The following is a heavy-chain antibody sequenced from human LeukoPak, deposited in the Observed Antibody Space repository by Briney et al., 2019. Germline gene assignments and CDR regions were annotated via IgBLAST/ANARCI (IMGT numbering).Heavy chain of an antibody. CDR1: GYSISSGYY. D-gene: IGHD3-22*01. CDR3: ARVRYYYDGIGNYPYYFDL. CDR2: IYSSGST. V-gene: IGHV4-4*07. J-gene: IGHJ4*02. Sequence: SETLSLTCAVSGYSISSGYYWSWIRQPAGKGLEWIGRIYSSGSTNYNPSLQSRITMSVETSKNQFSLRLTSVTAADTAVYYCARVRYYYDGIGNYPYYFDLWGQGTLVTVSS.